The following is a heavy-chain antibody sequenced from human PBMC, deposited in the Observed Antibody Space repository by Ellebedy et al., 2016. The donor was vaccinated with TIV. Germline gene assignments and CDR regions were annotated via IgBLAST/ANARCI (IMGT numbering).Heavy chain of an antibody. J-gene: IGHJ4*02. CDR3: ARDLDKSSGWYGGAAY. D-gene: IGHD6-19*01. V-gene: IGHV3-30-3*01. CDR1: GFTFDSYA. CDR2: ISHDGSSQ. Sequence: GESLKISCVASGFTFDSYAMHWVRQAPGKGLEWVAVISHDGSSQYYADSVKGRFTVPRDNSMTTVYLEMHSLRAEDTALYYCARDLDKSSGWYGGAAYWGQGTQVTVSS.